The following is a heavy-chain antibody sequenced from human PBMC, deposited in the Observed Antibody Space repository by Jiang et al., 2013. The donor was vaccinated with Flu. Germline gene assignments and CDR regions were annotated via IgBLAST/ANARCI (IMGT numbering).Heavy chain of an antibody. V-gene: IGHV3-23*01. D-gene: IGHD6-19*01. J-gene: IGHJ4*02. CDR1: GFAFSSYA. CDR3: AKDREESAVAGPFDY. CDR2: ISGSGGRT. Sequence: QLLESGGGLVQPGGSLRLSCAASGFAFSSYAMTWVRQAPGKGLEWISTISGSGGRTYYADSVRGRLTISRDNSKNTLYLQMNSLRAEDTALYYCAKDREESAVAGPFDYWGQGTLVTVSS.